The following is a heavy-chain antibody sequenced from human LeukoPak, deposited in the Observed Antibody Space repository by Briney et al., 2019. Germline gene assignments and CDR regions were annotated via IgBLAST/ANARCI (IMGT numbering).Heavy chain of an antibody. CDR3: AREGPPTYAARGDY. V-gene: IGHV3-53*01. D-gene: IGHD2-8*01. CDR2: IYSGGTT. J-gene: IGHJ4*02. CDR1: GFTVSSNY. Sequence: PGGSLRRYCAASGFTVSSNYMSWVRQAPGKGLEWVAVIYSGGTTYYAESVKGRFTISRDNSKNTLYLQMNSLRAEDTAVYYWAREGPPTYAARGDYWGQGTLVTVSS.